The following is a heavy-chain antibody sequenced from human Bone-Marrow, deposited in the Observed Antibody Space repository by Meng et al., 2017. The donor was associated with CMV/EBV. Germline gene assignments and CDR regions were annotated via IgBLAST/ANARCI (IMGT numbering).Heavy chain of an antibody. V-gene: IGHV4-39*07. Sequence: SETLSLTCTVSGGSISSSSYYWGWIRQPPGKGLEWIGSIYYSGSTYYNPSLKSRVTISVDTSKNQFSLKLSSVTAVDTAVYYCARSITIFGVVRRGNYYGMDVWGQGTTVTVSS. CDR2: IYYSGST. CDR1: GGSISSSSYY. CDR3: ARSITIFGVVRRGNYYGMDV. J-gene: IGHJ6*02. D-gene: IGHD3-3*01.